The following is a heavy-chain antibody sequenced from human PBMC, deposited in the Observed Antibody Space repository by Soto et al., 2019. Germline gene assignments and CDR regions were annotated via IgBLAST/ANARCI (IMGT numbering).Heavy chain of an antibody. CDR3: ARDYDSSGDY. Sequence: AEILSRTCTVSGCSISSSSYYWGWIRQPPGKGLEWIGSIYYSGSTYYNPSLKSRVTISVDTSKNQFSLKLSSVTAADTAVYYCARDYDSSGDYWGQGTLVTVS. J-gene: IGHJ4*02. D-gene: IGHD3-22*01. CDR2: IYYSGST. CDR1: GCSISSSSYY. V-gene: IGHV4-39*01.